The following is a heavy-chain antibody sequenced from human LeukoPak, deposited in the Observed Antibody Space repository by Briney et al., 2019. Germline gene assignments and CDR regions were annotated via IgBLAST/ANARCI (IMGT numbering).Heavy chain of an antibody. CDR3: ARDRVYCSSTSCYFDAFDI. J-gene: IGHJ3*02. CDR1: GYTFTTYY. Sequence: ASVKVSCKASGYTFTTYYIHWVRQAPGQGLEWMGVINPSGGRTSYAQKFQGRVTMTRDTSTSTVYMELSSLRSEDTAVYYCARDRVYCSSTSCYFDAFDIWGQGTMVTVSS. CDR2: INPSGGRT. D-gene: IGHD2-2*01. V-gene: IGHV1-46*01.